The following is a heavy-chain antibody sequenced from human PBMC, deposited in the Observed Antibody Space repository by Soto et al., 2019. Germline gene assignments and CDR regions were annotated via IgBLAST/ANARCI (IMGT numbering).Heavy chain of an antibody. CDR3: ATDSNYDVSNSF. V-gene: IGHV1-69*13. CDR2: ILPVSAPP. Sequence: ASVKVSCKASGGTLNNYAINWVRQAPGQGLEWMGGILPVSAPPDYAQRFQGRVSITADHSTSTVYMELSRLKSDDTAVYFCATDSNYDVSNSFWGQGTLVTVSS. J-gene: IGHJ4*02. D-gene: IGHD3-3*01. CDR1: GGTLNNYA.